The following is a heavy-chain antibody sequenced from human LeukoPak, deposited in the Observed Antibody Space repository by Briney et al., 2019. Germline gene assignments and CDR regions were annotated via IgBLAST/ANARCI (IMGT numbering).Heavy chain of an antibody. D-gene: IGHD3-22*01. CDR2: IYYSGST. CDR3: AGNYYDSSGLDY. V-gene: IGHV4-61*01. Sequence: SETLSLTCTVSGGSISSSSYYWSWIRQPPGKGLEWIGYIYYSGSTSYNPSLKSRVTISVDTSKNQFSLKLSSVTAADTAVYYCAGNYYDSSGLDYWGQGTLVTVSS. J-gene: IGHJ4*02. CDR1: GGSISSSSYY.